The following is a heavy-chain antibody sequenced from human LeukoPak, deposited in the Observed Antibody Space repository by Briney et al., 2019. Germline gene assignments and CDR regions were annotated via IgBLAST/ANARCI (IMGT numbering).Heavy chain of an antibody. V-gene: IGHV3-7*01. CDR1: GFIFRNHW. Sequence: GGSLRLSCAASGFIFRNHWMSWVGQVPGRGLEWVAHINQDGHENHYVDSVEGRFTLTRDDSKNSLYLQMNSLRVDDSAVYYCARGPNYGDRVDYFDYWGQGTMVSVSS. D-gene: IGHD4-17*01. CDR3: ARGPNYGDRVDYFDY. J-gene: IGHJ4*02. CDR2: INQDGHEN.